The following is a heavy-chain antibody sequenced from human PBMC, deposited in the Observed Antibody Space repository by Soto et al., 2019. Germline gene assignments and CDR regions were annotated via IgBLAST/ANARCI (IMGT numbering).Heavy chain of an antibody. D-gene: IGHD6-13*01. V-gene: IGHV4-59*01. CDR2: IYYSGST. CDR3: ARCIAAAGFTRYNWFDP. J-gene: IGHJ5*02. CDR1: GGSISSYY. Sequence: SETLSLTCTVSGGSISSYYWSWIRQPPGKGLEWIGYIYYSGSTNYNPSLKSRVTISVDTSKNRFSLKLSSVTAADTAVYYCARCIAAAGFTRYNWFDPWGQGTLVTVSS.